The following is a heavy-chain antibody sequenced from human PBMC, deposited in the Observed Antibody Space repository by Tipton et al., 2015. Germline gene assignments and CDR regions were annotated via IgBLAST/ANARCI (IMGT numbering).Heavy chain of an antibody. J-gene: IGHJ2*01. V-gene: IGHV3-74*01. CDR2: INGDGTST. D-gene: IGHD3-16*01. Sequence: SLRLSCATSGFTFSNNWMHWVRQVPGKGLVWVSRINGDGTSTSYADSVKGRFTISGDNARNTLNLQMNSLRAEDTAVYYCARDYYGEGYFDLWGRGTLVTVSS. CDR1: GFTFSNNW. CDR3: ARDYYGEGYFDL.